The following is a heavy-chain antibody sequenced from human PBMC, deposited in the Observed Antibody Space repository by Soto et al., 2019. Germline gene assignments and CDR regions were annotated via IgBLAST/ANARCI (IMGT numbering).Heavy chain of an antibody. J-gene: IGHJ4*02. D-gene: IGHD3-10*01. Sequence: PGGSLRLSCGVSGFTFNDFEMNWVRQAPGKGPEWLAYIDGSGATKKYADSVRGRFTISRDNPNNSLFLQISSLSAADTAIYYCARGFGRFNYWGQGTLVSVSS. CDR3: ARGFGRFNY. CDR1: GFTFNDFE. CDR2: IDGSGATK. V-gene: IGHV3-48*03.